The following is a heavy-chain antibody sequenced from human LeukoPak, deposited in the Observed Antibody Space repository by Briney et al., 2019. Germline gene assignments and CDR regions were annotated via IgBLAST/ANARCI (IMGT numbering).Heavy chain of an antibody. J-gene: IGHJ4*02. CDR1: GFAFSGYS. CDR3: ARDGDGNFDY. Sequence: GGSLRLSCAASGFAFSGYSMNWIRQAPGKGLEWVAYISYSSYTIHYADSVKGRFTISRDNAKNSLYLQMNGLRAEDTAMYYCARDGDGNFDYWGQGTLVTVSS. V-gene: IGHV3-48*04. CDR2: ISYSSYTI. D-gene: IGHD4-17*01.